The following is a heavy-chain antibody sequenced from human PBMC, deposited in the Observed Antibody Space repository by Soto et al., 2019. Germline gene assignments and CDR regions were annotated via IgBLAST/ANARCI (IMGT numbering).Heavy chain of an antibody. J-gene: IGHJ4*02. CDR1: GGSFSGYY. CDR2: IYHSGST. CDR3: AREGHCSGGSCYHSRYYFDY. Sequence: SETLSLTCAVYGGSFSGYYWTWIRQPPGTGLEWIGEIYHSGSTNYNPSLKSRVTISVDKSKNQLSLKLSSVTAADTAVYYCAREGHCSGGSCYHSRYYFDYWGQGTLVTVSS. V-gene: IGHV4-34*01. D-gene: IGHD2-15*01.